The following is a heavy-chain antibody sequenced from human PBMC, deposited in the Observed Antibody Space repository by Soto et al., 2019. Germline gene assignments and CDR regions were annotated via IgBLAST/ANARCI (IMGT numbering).Heavy chain of an antibody. CDR1: GFTVSSNY. D-gene: IGHD3-10*01. J-gene: IGHJ4*02. Sequence: EVQLVESGGDLIQPGGSLRLSCAASGFTVSSNYMSWVRQAPGKGLEWVSVIYSGGSTYYADSVKGRFIISRDNSKNTLYLQMNSLRAEDTAVYYCARHITMDPLLVYWGQGTLVTVSS. CDR2: IYSGGST. V-gene: IGHV3-53*01. CDR3: ARHITMDPLLVY.